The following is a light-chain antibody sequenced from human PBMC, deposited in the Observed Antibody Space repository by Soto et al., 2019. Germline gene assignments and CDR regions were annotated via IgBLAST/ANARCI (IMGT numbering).Light chain of an antibody. Sequence: DIQMTQSPSPLSASVGDRVTITCRASQSISSWLAWYQQKPGKAPKLLIYKASSLEIGVPSRFSGSGSGTEFTLTISSLQPDDFATYYCQQYNSYSTWTFGQGTKVEIK. J-gene: IGKJ1*01. CDR2: KAS. CDR1: QSISSW. V-gene: IGKV1-5*03. CDR3: QQYNSYSTWT.